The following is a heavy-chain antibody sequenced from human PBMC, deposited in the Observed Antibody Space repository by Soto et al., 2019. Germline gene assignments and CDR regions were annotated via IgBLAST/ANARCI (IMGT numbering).Heavy chain of an antibody. J-gene: IGHJ4*02. V-gene: IGHV3-53*01. CDR2: IYTGGST. D-gene: IGHD6-13*01. Sequence: GGSLRLSCAASGFTVSTNYMSWVRQSPGKGLEWVSVIYTGGSTYYADSVKGRFAISRDNSKNRLFLQMNSLRAEDTAIYYCAKCMGSSWIGVIDNWGQGTLVTVSS. CDR1: GFTVSTNY. CDR3: AKCMGSSWIGVIDN.